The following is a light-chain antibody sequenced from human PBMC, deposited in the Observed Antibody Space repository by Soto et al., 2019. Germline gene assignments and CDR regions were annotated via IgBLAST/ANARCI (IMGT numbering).Light chain of an antibody. CDR2: DSS. Sequence: EIVLTQYTATLSLSPGEGATLSCRASHSVSNYLAWYQQKPGQAPRLLIYDSSKRATGIPARFSGSGSGTDFTLTISSLEPEDFAIYYCQQRGNWPLTFGGGTKV. V-gene: IGKV3-11*01. J-gene: IGKJ4*01. CDR3: QQRGNWPLT. CDR1: HSVSNY.